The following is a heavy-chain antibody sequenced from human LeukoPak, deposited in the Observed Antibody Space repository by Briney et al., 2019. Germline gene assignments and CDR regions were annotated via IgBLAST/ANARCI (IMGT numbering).Heavy chain of an antibody. CDR2: ISSSGSYI. V-gene: IGHV3-21*01. J-gene: IGHJ3*02. D-gene: IGHD5-24*01. CDR3: AREGIGEMAQAFDI. Sequence: GGSLRLSCAASGFTFSSYRTNWVRQAQGKGMEWFSSISSSGSYIYYADSVKGRFTICRDNARNSLYLQMNSLRGEDTAVYYCAREGIGEMAQAFDIWGQGTIVTVSS. CDR1: GFTFSSYR.